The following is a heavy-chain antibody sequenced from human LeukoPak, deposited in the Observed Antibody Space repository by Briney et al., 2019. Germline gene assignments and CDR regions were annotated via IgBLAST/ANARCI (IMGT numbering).Heavy chain of an antibody. J-gene: IGHJ6*03. D-gene: IGHD2-2*02. CDR2: IYTSGST. CDR1: GGSISSYY. CDR3: ARHWLPAAIFPSYMDV. Sequence: PSETLSLTCTVSGGSISSYYWSWIRQPPGKGLEWIGYIYTSGSTNYNPSLKSRVTISVDTSKNQFSLKLSSVTAADTAVYYCARHWLPAAIFPSYMDVWGKGTTVTVSS. V-gene: IGHV4-4*09.